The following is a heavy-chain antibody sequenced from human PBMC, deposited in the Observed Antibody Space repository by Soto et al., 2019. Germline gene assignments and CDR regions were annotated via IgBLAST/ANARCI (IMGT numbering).Heavy chain of an antibody. CDR2: IFPKFGTT. CDR3: GAEMTFGKLSVV. D-gene: IGHD3-16*02. CDR1: GDTDTNYV. V-gene: IGHV1-69*13. J-gene: IGHJ6*02. Sequence: SVKVSCKASGDTDTNYVISWVRQAPGQGLEWMGGIFPKFGTTYSAQKLQDRLTITADESTSTVYMQLSSLRLDDTAVYYCGAEMTFGKLSVVWGQGTTVTAP.